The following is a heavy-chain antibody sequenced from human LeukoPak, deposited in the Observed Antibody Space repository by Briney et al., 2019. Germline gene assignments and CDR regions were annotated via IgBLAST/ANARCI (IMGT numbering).Heavy chain of an antibody. V-gene: IGHV3-30*03. J-gene: IGHJ5*01. CDR3: ATPPYGTDTYGSWFES. Sequence: GRSLRLACTASGIAFNQYSMHWVRQAPGKGLEWVAFILSDGSTKYYEDSVKGRFSISRDNSNKTLYLQMNSLSAEDTGMYYCATPPYGTDTYGSWFESWGQGTLVTVSS. CDR1: GIAFNQYS. D-gene: IGHD3-10*01. CDR2: ILSDGSTK.